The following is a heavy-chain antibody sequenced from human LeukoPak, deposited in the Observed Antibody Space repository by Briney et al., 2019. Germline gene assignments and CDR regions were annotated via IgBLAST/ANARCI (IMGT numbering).Heavy chain of an antibody. V-gene: IGHV1-8*01. Sequence: ASVKVSCKASGYTFTSYDINWVRQATGQGLEWMGWMNPNSGNTGYAQKFQGRVTMTRNTSISTAYMELSSLRSEDTAVYYCARVRPGRRLQTWFDPWGQGTLVTVSS. CDR1: GYTFTSYD. J-gene: IGHJ5*02. D-gene: IGHD4-11*01. CDR2: MNPNSGNT. CDR3: ARVRPGRRLQTWFDP.